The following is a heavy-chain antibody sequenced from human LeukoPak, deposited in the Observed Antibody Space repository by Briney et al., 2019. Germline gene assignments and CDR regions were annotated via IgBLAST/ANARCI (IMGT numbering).Heavy chain of an antibody. CDR1: GFTFSNAW. V-gene: IGHV3-15*01. CDR3: TTLSYAAAPT. Sequence: GGSLRLSCAASGFTFSNAWMSWVRQAPGKGLEWVSCVRSETDGGTTDYAAPVQGRFTISRDDSKNTLYLQMNSLETDDTAVYYCTTLSYAAAPTWGQGTLVTVSS. CDR2: VRSETDGGTT. J-gene: IGHJ5*02. D-gene: IGHD2-2*01.